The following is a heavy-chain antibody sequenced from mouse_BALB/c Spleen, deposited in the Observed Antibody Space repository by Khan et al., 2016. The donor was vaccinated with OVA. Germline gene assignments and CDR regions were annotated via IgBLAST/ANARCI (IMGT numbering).Heavy chain of an antibody. CDR1: GYSITSDYA. CDR2: ISYSGNT. J-gene: IGHJ2*01. D-gene: IGHD2-10*02. Sequence: EVQLQESGPGLVKPSQSLSLTCTVTGYSITSDYAWNWIRQFPGNKLEWMGFISYSGNTKYKPSLKSRISLTRDTSKNQFFLQLNSVTPEDTATYYCARVYGGDFDYWGQGTTRIVSS. CDR3: ARVYGGDFDY. V-gene: IGHV3-2*02.